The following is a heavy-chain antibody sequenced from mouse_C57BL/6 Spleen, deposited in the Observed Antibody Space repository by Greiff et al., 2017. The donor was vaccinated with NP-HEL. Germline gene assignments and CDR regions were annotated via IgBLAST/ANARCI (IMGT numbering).Heavy chain of an antibody. D-gene: IGHD1-1*01. Sequence: VQLKESGAELAKPGASVKLSCKASGYTFTSYWMHWVKQRPGQGLEWIGYINPSSGYTKSNQKFKDKATLTADKSSSTAYMQLSSLTYEDSAVYYCARNYYGSSYGFAYWGQGTLVTVSA. CDR1: GYTFTSYW. CDR3: ARNYYGSSYGFAY. CDR2: INPSSGYT. J-gene: IGHJ3*01. V-gene: IGHV1-7*01.